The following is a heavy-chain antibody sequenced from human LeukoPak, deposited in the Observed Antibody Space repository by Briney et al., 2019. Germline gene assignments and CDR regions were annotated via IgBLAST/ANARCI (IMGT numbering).Heavy chain of an antibody. CDR2: IYYSGST. J-gene: IGHJ5*02. Sequence: SETQSLTCTVSGGSTSRYYWSWIRQPPGEGLEWIGYIYYSGSTNYNPSLKSRVTISVDTSKNQFSLKLSSVTAADTAVYYCARSPSMVRGVIYWFDPWGQGTLVTVSS. CDR3: ARSPSMVRGVIYWFDP. D-gene: IGHD3-10*01. CDR1: GGSTSRYY. V-gene: IGHV4-59*01.